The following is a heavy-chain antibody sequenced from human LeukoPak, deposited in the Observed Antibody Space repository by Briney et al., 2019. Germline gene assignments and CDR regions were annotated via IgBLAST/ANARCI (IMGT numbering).Heavy chain of an antibody. CDR1: GFTFSDYY. J-gene: IGHJ5*02. V-gene: IGHV3-11*03. CDR3: AKTLVASPGNTGGP. D-gene: IGHD2-15*01. Sequence: PGGSLRLSCAAPGFTFSDYYMSWFRRTPGKGLEWISYIAGSGSPTSYADSVKGRFTTSRDNAEKSLYLQMNSLSAEDTAVYYCAKTLVASPGNTGGPWGQGTLVTVSS. CDR2: IAGSGSPT.